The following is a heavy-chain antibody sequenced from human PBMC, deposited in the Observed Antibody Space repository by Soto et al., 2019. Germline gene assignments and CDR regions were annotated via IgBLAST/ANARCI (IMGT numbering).Heavy chain of an antibody. V-gene: IGHV1-8*01. J-gene: IGHJ5*02. CDR3: ARGIKYGAYSRWFDP. CDR2: MNPNSGNT. Sequence: AASVKVSCKAAGYTFTSYDINWVRQATGQGLEYLGWMNPNSGNTGYVQKFQGRVTMTRDTSISTAYMELNSLRSEDSAVYFCARGIKYGAYSRWFDPWG. D-gene: IGHD4-17*01. CDR1: GYTFTSYD.